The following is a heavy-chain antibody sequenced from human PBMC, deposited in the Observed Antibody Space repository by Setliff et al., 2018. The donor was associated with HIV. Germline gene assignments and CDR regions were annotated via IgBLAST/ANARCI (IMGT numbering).Heavy chain of an antibody. J-gene: IGHJ3*02. D-gene: IGHD1-26*01. Sequence: SETLSLTCTVSGASIGSGSHYWSWIRQPAGKGLEWIGHIYTTGSTNYNPSLKSRVTISADTSNNQFSLRLTSMTAADTAVYYCAKTSVGATGLYAFDIWGQGTMVTV. CDR3: AKTSVGATGLYAFDI. CDR2: IYTTGST. V-gene: IGHV4-61*09. CDR1: GASIGSGSHY.